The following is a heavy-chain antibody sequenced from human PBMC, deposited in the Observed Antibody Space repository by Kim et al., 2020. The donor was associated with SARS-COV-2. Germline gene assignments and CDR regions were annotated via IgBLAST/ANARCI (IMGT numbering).Heavy chain of an antibody. CDR3: AKDTAGLSSGWYRWYSFDY. V-gene: IGHV3-9*01. Sequence: GRFTISRDNAKNSLYLQMNSLRAEDTALYYCAKDTAGLSSGWYRWYSFDYWGQGTLVTVSS. J-gene: IGHJ4*02. D-gene: IGHD6-19*01.